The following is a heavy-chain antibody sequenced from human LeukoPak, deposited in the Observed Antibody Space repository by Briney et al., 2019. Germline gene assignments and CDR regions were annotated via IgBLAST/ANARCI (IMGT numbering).Heavy chain of an antibody. CDR2: INHSGST. CDR1: GGSFSGYY. J-gene: IGHJ3*02. D-gene: IGHD2-2*02. V-gene: IGHV4-34*01. CDR3: ARHGGLYCSSTNCYKPLNSFDM. Sequence: SETLSLTCAVYGGSFSGYYWSWIRQPPGKGLEWIGEINHSGSTNYNPSLKSRVTISVDTSKNQFSLKLSSVTAADTAVYYCARHGGLYCSSTNCYKPLNSFDMWAKGQWSPSLQ.